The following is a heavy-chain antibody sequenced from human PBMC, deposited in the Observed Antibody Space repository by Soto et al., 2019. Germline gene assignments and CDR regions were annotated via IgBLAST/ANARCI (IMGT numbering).Heavy chain of an antibody. J-gene: IGHJ6*02. CDR2: ISGSGGST. CDR1: GFTFSSYA. Sequence: PGGSLRLSCAASGFTFSSYAMSWVRQAPGKGLEWVSAISGSGGSTYYADSVKGRFTISRDNSKNTLYLQMNSLRAEDTAVYYCAKGVSVYDSSGYYTPKTYYYGMDVWGQGTTVTVSS. V-gene: IGHV3-23*01. D-gene: IGHD3-22*01. CDR3: AKGVSVYDSSGYYTPKTYYYGMDV.